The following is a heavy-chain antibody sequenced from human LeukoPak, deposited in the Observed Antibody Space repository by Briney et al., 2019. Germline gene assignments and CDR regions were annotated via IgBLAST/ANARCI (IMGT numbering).Heavy chain of an antibody. CDR3: ATHPQAYYDSRGSTPRFDY. Sequence: GSLKLSCKASGYTLTELAMHWVRQAPGKGLEWVSAFSDEDGETFYAQKVKGRVTISRDTSTDTTYLELSTLRAEDTAVYYCATHPQAYYDSRGSTPRFDYWGQGTLVIVSS. D-gene: IGHD3-22*01. CDR1: GYTLTELA. CDR2: FSDEDGET. V-gene: IGHV1-24*01. J-gene: IGHJ4*02.